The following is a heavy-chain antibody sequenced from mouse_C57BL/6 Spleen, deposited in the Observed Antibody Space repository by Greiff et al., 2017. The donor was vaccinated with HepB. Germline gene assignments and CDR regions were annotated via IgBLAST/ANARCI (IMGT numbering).Heavy chain of an antibody. D-gene: IGHD2-2*01. V-gene: IGHV1-55*01. J-gene: IGHJ3*01. CDR1: GYTFTSYW. CDR2: IYPGSGST. CDR3: GQRMGWLDWFAY. Sequence: QVQLQQSGPELVKPGASVKMSCKASGYTFTSYWITWVKQRPGKGLEWIGDIYPGSGSTNYNEKFKSKATLTVDTSSSTAYMQLSSLTSEDSAVYYFGQRMGWLDWFAYWGQGTLVNVSA.